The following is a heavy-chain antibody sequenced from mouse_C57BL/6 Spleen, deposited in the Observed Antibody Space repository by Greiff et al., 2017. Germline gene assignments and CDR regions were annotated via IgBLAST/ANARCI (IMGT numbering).Heavy chain of an antibody. V-gene: IGHV1-59*01. Sequence: QVQLQQPGAELVRPGTSVKLSCKASGYTFTSYWMHWVKQRPGQGLEWIGVIDPSDSYTNYNQKFQGKATLTVDTSSSTAYMQLSSLTSEDSAVYYCGRGDYDDAMDYWGQGTSVTVSS. J-gene: IGHJ4*01. CDR3: GRGDYDDAMDY. CDR1: GYTFTSYW. D-gene: IGHD2-4*01. CDR2: IDPSDSYT.